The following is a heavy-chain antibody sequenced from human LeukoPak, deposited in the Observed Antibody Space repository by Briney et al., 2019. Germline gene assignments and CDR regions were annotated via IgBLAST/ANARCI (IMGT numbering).Heavy chain of an antibody. CDR3: AIGPRTNYDFWSGYYFGLDY. CDR1: GGSFSGYY. D-gene: IGHD3-3*01. CDR2: INHSAST. Sequence: SETLSLTCAVYGGSFSGYYWSWIPQPPGKGLEWIGEINHSASTNYNPSLKSRVTISVDTSKNQFSLKLSSVTAADTAVYYCAIGPRTNYDFWSGYYFGLDYWGQGTLVTVSS. J-gene: IGHJ4*02. V-gene: IGHV4-34*01.